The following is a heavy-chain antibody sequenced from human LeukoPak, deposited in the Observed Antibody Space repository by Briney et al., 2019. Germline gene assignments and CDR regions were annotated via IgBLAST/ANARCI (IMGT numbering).Heavy chain of an antibody. CDR1: GFTFSNYA. CDR2: FGTRSSSI. Sequence: GGSLRLSCAASGFTFSNYAMNWVRQAPGKGLEWVSSFGTRSSSIYYAHSVTGRFIVSRDNAKNSLFLQMNSLRAEDTAVYYCARTPRGAAAPGDRGYWGQGTLVTVSS. V-gene: IGHV3-21*01. D-gene: IGHD6-13*01. CDR3: ARTPRGAAAPGDRGY. J-gene: IGHJ4*02.